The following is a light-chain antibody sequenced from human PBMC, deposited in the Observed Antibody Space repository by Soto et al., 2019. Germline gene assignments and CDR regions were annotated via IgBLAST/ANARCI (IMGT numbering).Light chain of an antibody. J-gene: IGKJ4*02. CDR3: QQYNGTPRT. Sequence: DMVFTQSPSSLSVSPRGRATLSCRDSSSVESDLAWYQQKPGQAPKLVIYGASTRASGVPDRFSGSGSGTDFTLTISSLQAEDFAVYYCQQYNGTPRTFGGGTKVDIK. CDR1: SSVESD. CDR2: GAS. V-gene: IGKV3-15*01.